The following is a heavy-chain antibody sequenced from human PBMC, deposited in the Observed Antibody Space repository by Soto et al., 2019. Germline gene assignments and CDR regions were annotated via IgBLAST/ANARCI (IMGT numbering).Heavy chain of an antibody. Sequence: QVHLVQSGAEVKKPGASVKVSCKASGYTFSSSGITWVRQAPGQGLEWMGWISGHSGSTNYAQKVQGRVTMTTDTSAGTAYMDVRSLTADDTALYCCARAAGFCGCGSCHSWWLDLWGQGTLVNVSS. J-gene: IGHJ5*02. CDR1: GYTFSSSG. CDR2: ISGHSGST. CDR3: ARAAGFCGCGSCHSWWLDL. D-gene: IGHD2-15*01. V-gene: IGHV1-18*01.